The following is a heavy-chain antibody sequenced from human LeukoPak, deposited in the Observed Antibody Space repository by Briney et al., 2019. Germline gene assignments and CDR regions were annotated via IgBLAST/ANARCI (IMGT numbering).Heavy chain of an antibody. D-gene: IGHD4-23*01. J-gene: IGHJ3*02. CDR2: TYYRSKWYN. Sequence: SQTLSLTCAISGDSVSSYSAAWSWIRQSPSRGLEWLGRTYYRSKWYNDYAVSVKSRITINPDTSKNQFSLQLTSVTPEGTAVYYCARSGGHDAFDIWGQGTMLTVSS. CDR1: GDSVSSYSAA. CDR3: ARSGGHDAFDI. V-gene: IGHV6-1*01.